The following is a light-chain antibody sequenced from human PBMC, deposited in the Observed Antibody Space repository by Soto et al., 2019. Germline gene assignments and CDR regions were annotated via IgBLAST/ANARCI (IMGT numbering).Light chain of an antibody. CDR2: SNN. Sequence: QSVLTQPPSASGTPGQRVTISCSGSSSNIGSNTVNWYQQLPGTAPKLLIFSNNQRPSGVPDRISGSQSGTSASLAISGLQSEDEADYYCAAWDDSLNVVVFGGGTKVTVL. CDR3: AAWDDSLNVVV. CDR1: SSNIGSNT. J-gene: IGLJ2*01. V-gene: IGLV1-44*01.